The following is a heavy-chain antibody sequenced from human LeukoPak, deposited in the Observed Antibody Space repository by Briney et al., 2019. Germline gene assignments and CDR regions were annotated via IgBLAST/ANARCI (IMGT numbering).Heavy chain of an antibody. CDR2: IYTSGST. V-gene: IGHV4-4*07. Sequence: SETLSLTCTVSGGSLSSYYWSWIRQPAGKGLEWIGRIYTSGSTNYNPSLKSRVTMSVDTSKHQFSLKLSSVTAADTAVYYCARVISDGVYYYYYMDVWGKGTTVTVSS. J-gene: IGHJ6*03. CDR3: ARVISDGVYYYYYMDV. D-gene: IGHD3/OR15-3a*01. CDR1: GGSLSSYY.